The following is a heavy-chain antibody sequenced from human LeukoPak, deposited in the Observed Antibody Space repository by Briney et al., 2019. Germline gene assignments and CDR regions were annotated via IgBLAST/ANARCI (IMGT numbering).Heavy chain of an antibody. Sequence: SETLSLTCTVSGGSISSYYWSWIRQPTGKGLEWIGYNYYSGSTNYNPSLKSRVTISVDTSKNQFSLKLSSVTAADTAVYYCAREERWLQKRGPYDAFDIWGQGTMVTVSS. D-gene: IGHD5-24*01. CDR1: GGSISSYY. CDR3: AREERWLQKRGPYDAFDI. CDR2: NYYSGST. V-gene: IGHV4-59*01. J-gene: IGHJ3*02.